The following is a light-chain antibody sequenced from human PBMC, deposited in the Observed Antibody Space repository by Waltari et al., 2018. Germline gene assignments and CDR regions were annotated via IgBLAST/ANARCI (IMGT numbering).Light chain of an antibody. CDR3: SSKTSASGV. J-gene: IGLJ1*01. Sequence: QSALTQPASVSGSPGQSITISCTGTSADVGGYNYVSWYQQYPGKAPQLMSYGVSCRPSGISNRFSGSKSGNTATLTISGLKAEDEADYYCSSKTSASGVFGTGTTVTVL. CDR1: SADVGGYNY. V-gene: IGLV2-14*01. CDR2: GVS.